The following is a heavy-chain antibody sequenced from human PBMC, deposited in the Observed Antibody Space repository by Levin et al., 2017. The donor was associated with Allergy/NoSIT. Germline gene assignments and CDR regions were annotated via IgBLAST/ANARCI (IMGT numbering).Heavy chain of an antibody. V-gene: IGHV5-51*01. CDR1: GYSFTSYW. J-gene: IGHJ3*02. CDR3: AKLRRVALRFDAFDI. CDR2: IYPSDSDT. Sequence: PGGSLRLSCKGSGYSFTSYWIGWVRQMPGKGLEWMGIIYPSDSDTRYSPSFQGQVNISADKSISTAYLQCSSLKASDTAMYYCAKLRRVALRFDAFDIWGQGTMVTVSS. D-gene: IGHD2-15*01.